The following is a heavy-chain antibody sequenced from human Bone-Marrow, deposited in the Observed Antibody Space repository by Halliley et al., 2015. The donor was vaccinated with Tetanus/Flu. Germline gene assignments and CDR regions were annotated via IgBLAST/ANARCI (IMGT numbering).Heavy chain of an antibody. V-gene: IGHV4-31*02. CDR3: ARDLNGGSVFDY. D-gene: IGHD2-8*01. Sequence: LEWIGYIYHSGSTYFNPSLQSRVTLSVVTSKNQFSVKLRSGTAADTAVYYCARDLNGGSVFDYWGQGVLVTVSS. J-gene: IGHJ4*02. CDR2: IYHSGST.